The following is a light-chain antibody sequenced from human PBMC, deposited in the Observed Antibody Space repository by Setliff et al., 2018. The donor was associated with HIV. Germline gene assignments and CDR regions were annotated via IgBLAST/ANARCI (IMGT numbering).Light chain of an antibody. Sequence: QSALTQPASVSGSPGQSTTISCTGTSSDIGRYNLVSWYQQYPGKAPKLMIYQATKRPSGVPNRFSGSKSGNTASLTISGLQAEDEADYYCCSNTGSNTYVFGTGTKVTVL. CDR1: SSDIGRYNL. J-gene: IGLJ1*01. CDR3: CSNTGSNTYV. V-gene: IGLV2-23*01. CDR2: QAT.